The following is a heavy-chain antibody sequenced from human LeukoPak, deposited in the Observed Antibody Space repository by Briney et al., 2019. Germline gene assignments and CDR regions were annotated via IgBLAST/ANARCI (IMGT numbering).Heavy chain of an antibody. V-gene: IGHV3-48*01. CDR3: ARVSFCSSTTCPYYYYGMDV. J-gene: IGHJ6*02. CDR1: GFTFSNYA. CDR2: ISSSSSTI. Sequence: GGSLRLSCAASGFTFSNYAMGWVRQAPGKGLEWVSYISSSSSTIYYADSVKGRFTISRDNAKNSLYLQMNSLRAEDTAVYYCARVSFCSSTTCPYYYYGMDVWGQGTTVTVSS. D-gene: IGHD2-2*01.